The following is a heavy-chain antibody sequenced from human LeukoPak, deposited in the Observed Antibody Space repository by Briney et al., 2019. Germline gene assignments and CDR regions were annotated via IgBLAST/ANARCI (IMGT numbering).Heavy chain of an antibody. D-gene: IGHD4-23*01. V-gene: IGHV3-33*06. CDR3: AQDTDYGRNSGSAFDI. CDR1: GFTFSSYG. Sequence: GRSLRLSCAASGFTFSSYGMHWVRQAPVKGLEWVAVIWYDGSNKYYADSVKGRFTSSRDNSKNTLYLQMNSLRAEDTAVYYCAQDTDYGRNSGSAFDIWGQGTMVTVSS. CDR2: IWYDGSNK. J-gene: IGHJ3*02.